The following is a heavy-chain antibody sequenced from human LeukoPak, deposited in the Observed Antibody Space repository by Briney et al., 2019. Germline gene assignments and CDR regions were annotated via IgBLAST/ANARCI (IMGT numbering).Heavy chain of an antibody. CDR1: GGSISSYY. CDR3: AGPTRLPDL. J-gene: IGHJ2*01. CDR2: INYSGST. Sequence: SETLSLTCTVSGGSISSYYWSWLRQPPGKGLEWIGYINYSGSTNYNPSLKGRLTMAIDTSNNQFSLKLSSVTAADTAVYYCAGPTRLPDLWGRGTLVTVSS. D-gene: IGHD4-11*01. V-gene: IGHV4-59*01.